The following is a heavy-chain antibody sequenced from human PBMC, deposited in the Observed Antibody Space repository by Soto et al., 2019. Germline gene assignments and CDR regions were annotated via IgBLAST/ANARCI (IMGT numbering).Heavy chain of an antibody. CDR2: IIPIFGTA. V-gene: IGHV1-69*01. J-gene: IGHJ6*02. Sequence: QVQLVQSGAEVKKPGSSVKVSCKASGGTFSSYAISWVRQAPGQGLEWMGGIIPIFGTANYAQKFQGRVTITADESTSTAYMELSSLISEDTAVYYCASPVDTAMVTAVDGMDVWGQGTTVTVSS. CDR1: GGTFSSYA. CDR3: ASPVDTAMVTAVDGMDV. D-gene: IGHD5-18*01.